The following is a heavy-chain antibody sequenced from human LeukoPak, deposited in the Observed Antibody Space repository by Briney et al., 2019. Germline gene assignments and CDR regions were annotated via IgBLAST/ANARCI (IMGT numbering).Heavy chain of an antibody. CDR3: ANTGYNYEFDY. D-gene: IGHD5-18*01. V-gene: IGHV3-74*01. CDR2: INRDGSGI. CDR1: GFILSSYG. J-gene: IGHJ4*02. Sequence: PGGSLRLSCAASGFILSSYGMHWVRQAPGKGLVWISRINRDGSGITYADSVKGRFTISRDNAKSILYLQMNSLRAEDTAVYHCANTGYNYEFDYWGQGTLVTVSS.